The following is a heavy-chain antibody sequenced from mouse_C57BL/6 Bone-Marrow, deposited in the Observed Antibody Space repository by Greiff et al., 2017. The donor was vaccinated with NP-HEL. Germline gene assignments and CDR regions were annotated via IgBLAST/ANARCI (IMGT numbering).Heavy chain of an antibody. V-gene: IGHV2-6*01. CDR2: IWGVGST. CDR3: ARGSSLYYYAMDY. Sequence: VQVVESGPGLVAPSQSLSITCTVSGFSLTSYGVDWVRQSPGKGLEWLGVIWGVGSTYYNSALKSRLSISKDNSKSQVFLKMNSLQTDDTAMYYCARGSSLYYYAMDYWGQGTSVTVSS. D-gene: IGHD1-1*01. CDR1: GFSLTSYG. J-gene: IGHJ4*01.